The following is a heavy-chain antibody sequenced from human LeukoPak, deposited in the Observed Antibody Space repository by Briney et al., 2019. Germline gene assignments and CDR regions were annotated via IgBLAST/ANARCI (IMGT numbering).Heavy chain of an antibody. Sequence: PGGSLRLSCAASGFTFSSYAMHWVRQAPGKGLEWVAVISYDGSNKYYADSVKGRFTISRDNSKNTLYLQMNSLRAEDTAVYYCAKVAYGDYFYFDYWGQGTLVTVSS. V-gene: IGHV3-30-3*01. J-gene: IGHJ4*02. CDR3: AKVAYGDYFYFDY. CDR2: ISYDGSNK. D-gene: IGHD4-17*01. CDR1: GFTFSSYA.